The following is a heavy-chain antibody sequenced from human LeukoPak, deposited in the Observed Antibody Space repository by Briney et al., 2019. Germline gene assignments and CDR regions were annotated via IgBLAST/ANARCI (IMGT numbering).Heavy chain of an antibody. J-gene: IGHJ4*02. CDR3: ARKRIAAAGLAY. D-gene: IGHD6-13*01. CDR1: GYTFTGCY. Sequence: GASVKVSCKASGYTFTGCYMHWVRQAPGQGLEWMGWINPNSGGTNYAQKFQGRVTMTRDTSISTAYMELSRLRSDDTAVYYCARKRIAAAGLAYWGQGTLVTVSS. V-gene: IGHV1-2*02. CDR2: INPNSGGT.